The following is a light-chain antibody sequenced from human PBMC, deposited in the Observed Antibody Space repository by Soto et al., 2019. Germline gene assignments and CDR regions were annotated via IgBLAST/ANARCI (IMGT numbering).Light chain of an antibody. CDR1: QSVSSSY. V-gene: IGKV3-15*01. Sequence: EIGFTQSPGTLSLYPGERATLSCRASQSVSSSYLAWYQQKPGQAPRLLIYGVSTRATGVPARFSGSGSGTEFTLTISSLQSEDFAVYYCQQYNNLWTFGQGTKVDIK. J-gene: IGKJ1*01. CDR3: QQYNNLWT. CDR2: GVS.